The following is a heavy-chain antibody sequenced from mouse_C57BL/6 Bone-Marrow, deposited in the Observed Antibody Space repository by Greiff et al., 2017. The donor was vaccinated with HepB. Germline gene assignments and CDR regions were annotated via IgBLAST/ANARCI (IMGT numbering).Heavy chain of an antibody. CDR1: GYTFTNYW. CDR2: IYPGGGYT. J-gene: IGHJ2*01. V-gene: IGHV1-63*01. D-gene: IGHD1-1*01. Sequence: VKLQQSGAELVRPGTSVKMSCKASGYTFTNYWIGWAKQRPGHGLEWIGDIYPGGGYTNYNEKFKGKATLTADKSSSTAYMQFSSLTSEDSAIYYCARGGYGSSLGYWGQGTTLTVSS. CDR3: ARGGYGSSLGY.